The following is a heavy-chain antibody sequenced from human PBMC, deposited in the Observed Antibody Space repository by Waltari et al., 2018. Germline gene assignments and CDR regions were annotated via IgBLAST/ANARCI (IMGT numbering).Heavy chain of an antibody. V-gene: IGHV4-30-4*08. J-gene: IGHJ6*02. Sequence: QVQLQESGPGLVKPSQTLSLTCTVSGGSISSGDYSWSWIRQPPGKGLEWIGYIYYSGSTYYNPSLKSRVTISVDTSKNQFSLKLSSVTAADTAVYYWARAPGDRFYYYYGMDVWGQGTTVTVSS. CDR2: IYYSGST. CDR3: ARAPGDRFYYYYGMDV. D-gene: IGHD4-17*01. CDR1: GGSISSGDYS.